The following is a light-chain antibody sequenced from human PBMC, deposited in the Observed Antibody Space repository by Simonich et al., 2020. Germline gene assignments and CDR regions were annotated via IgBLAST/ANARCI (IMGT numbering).Light chain of an antibody. J-gene: IGKJ2*01. Sequence: DIVMTPSPDSLAVSLGERAPINCKSSQSVLYSSNTKNYLAWYQQKPGQPPKLLIYWASTRESGVPDRFSGSGSGTDFTLTISSLQAEDVAVYYCQQYYSTPNTFGQGTKLEIK. V-gene: IGKV4-1*01. CDR3: QQYYSTPNT. CDR2: WAS. CDR1: QSVLYSSNTKNY.